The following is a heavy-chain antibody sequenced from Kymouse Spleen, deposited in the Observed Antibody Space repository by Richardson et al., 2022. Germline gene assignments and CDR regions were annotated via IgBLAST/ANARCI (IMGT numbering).Heavy chain of an antibody. V-gene: IGHV3-13*01. D-gene: IGHD1-1*01,IGHD1-20*01,IGHD1-7*01. CDR3: ARAELANYFDY. CDR1: GFTFSSYD. Sequence: EVQLVESGGGLVQPGGSLRLSCAASGFTFSSYDMHWVRQATGKGLEWVSAIGTAGDTYYPGSVKGRFTISRENAKNSLYLQMNSLRAGDTAVYYCARAELANYFDYWGQGTLVTVSS. CDR2: IGTAGDT. J-gene: IGHJ4*02.